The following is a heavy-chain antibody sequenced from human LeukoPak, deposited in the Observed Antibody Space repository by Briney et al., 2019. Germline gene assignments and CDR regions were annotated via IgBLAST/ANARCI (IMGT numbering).Heavy chain of an antibody. J-gene: IGHJ6*02. V-gene: IGHV1-69*04. Sequence: ASVKVSCKASGGTFSSYAISWVRQAPGQGLEWMGRIIPILGIANYAQKFQGRVTITADKSTSTAYMELSSLRSEDTAVYYRASPSISYYYGSGSYYNDRTEYGMDVWGQGTTVTVSS. CDR3: ASPSISYYYGSGSYYNDRTEYGMDV. D-gene: IGHD3-10*01. CDR1: GGTFSSYA. CDR2: IIPILGIA.